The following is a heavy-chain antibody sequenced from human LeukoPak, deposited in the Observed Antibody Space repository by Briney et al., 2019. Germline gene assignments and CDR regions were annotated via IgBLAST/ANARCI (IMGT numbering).Heavy chain of an antibody. Sequence: PGGSLRLSCAASGFTFNLNRIQWVRQVPGKGLVWISWIETDGSTSGYLRSVQGRFTVSRDNDKSTVHLQMKSLRAVDTAVYYCAELGITMIGGVWGKGTTVTISS. CDR1: GFTFNLNR. D-gene: IGHD3-10*02. CDR2: IETDGSTS. CDR3: AELGITMIGGV. V-gene: IGHV3-74*01. J-gene: IGHJ6*04.